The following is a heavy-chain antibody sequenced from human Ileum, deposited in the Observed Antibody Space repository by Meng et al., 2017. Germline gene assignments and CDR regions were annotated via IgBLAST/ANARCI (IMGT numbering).Heavy chain of an antibody. Sequence: HVPLQQSGPGLVKLSQTLSLTYSISGDSVSSANVAWNWIRHSPARGLEWLGKTYYSSRWYNNYAVYVKSRITINPDTSKNQFSLKLNSVTPDDTAVYYCAGKDWGEGLDFWDQGTLVTVSS. CDR2: TYYSSRWYN. V-gene: IGHV6-1*01. D-gene: IGHD7-27*01. J-gene: IGHJ4*02. CDR1: GDSVSSANVA. CDR3: AGKDWGEGLDF.